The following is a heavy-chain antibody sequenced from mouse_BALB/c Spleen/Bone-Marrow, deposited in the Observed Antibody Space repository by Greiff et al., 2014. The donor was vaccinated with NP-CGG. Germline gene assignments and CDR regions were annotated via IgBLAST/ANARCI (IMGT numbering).Heavy chain of an antibody. D-gene: IGHD2-2*01. V-gene: IGHV1S41*01. CDR2: IAPGSGST. Sequence: DLVKPGASVKLSCETSGYTFTNYWINWIKQRPGQGLEWLGRIAPGSGSTYYNEMFKVKAPLTVDTSSSTAYIQLSSLPSEDSAVYFCARERYGYDGWYFDVWGAGTTVTVSS. J-gene: IGHJ1*01. CDR1: GYTFTNYW. CDR3: ARERYGYDGWYFDV.